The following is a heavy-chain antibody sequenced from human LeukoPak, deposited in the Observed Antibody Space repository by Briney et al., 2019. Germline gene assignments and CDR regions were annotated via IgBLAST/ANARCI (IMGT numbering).Heavy chain of an antibody. J-gene: IGHJ6*03. Sequence: SDTLSLICTVSGGSLSIRRYYCGWIRRPPGKGLGWIGSLYYSGSTSYNPSLKSRVTISVDTSKNQVSLKLSSVTAADTAVYYCARVDSSGFPYYYYMDVWGKGTTVTVSS. CDR1: GGSLSIRRYY. D-gene: IGHD6-19*01. CDR2: LYYSGST. CDR3: ARVDSSGFPYYYYMDV. V-gene: IGHV4-39*07.